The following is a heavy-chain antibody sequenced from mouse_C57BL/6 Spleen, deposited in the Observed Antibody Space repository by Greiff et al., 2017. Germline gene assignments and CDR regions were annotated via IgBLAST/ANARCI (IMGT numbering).Heavy chain of an antibody. J-gene: IGHJ2*01. CDR3: TTVRDSSGYVDY. CDR2: IDPEDGDT. CDR1: GFNIKDYY. Sequence: VQLKQSGAELVRPGASVKLSCTASGFNIKDYYMHWVKQRPEQGLEWIGRIDPEDGDTEYAPKFQGQATMSADTSYNTAYLQLSSLTSEDTAVYYCTTVRDSSGYVDYWGQGTTLTVSS. V-gene: IGHV14-1*01. D-gene: IGHD3-2*02.